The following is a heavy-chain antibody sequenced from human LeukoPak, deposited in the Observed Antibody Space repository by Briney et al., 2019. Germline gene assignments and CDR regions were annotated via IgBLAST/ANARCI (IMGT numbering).Heavy chain of an antibody. CDR3: AREGYYDSSGYYWGSFDY. CDR2: INAGNGNT. CDR1: GYTFTSYA. Sequence: ASVKVSCKASGYTFTSYAMHWVRQAPGQRREWMGWINAGNGNTKYSQKFQGRVTITRDTSASTAYMELSSLRSEDTAVYYCAREGYYDSSGYYWGSFDYWGQGTLVTVSS. J-gene: IGHJ4*02. D-gene: IGHD3-22*01. V-gene: IGHV1-3*01.